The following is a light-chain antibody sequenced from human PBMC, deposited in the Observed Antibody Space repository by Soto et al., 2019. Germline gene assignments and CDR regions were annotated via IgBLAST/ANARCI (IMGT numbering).Light chain of an antibody. CDR2: DAS. CDR3: QQYTDYSRT. V-gene: IGKV1-5*01. J-gene: IGKJ1*01. Sequence: DIQMTQSPSSLSASMGDRVTIACRASQSISSRLAWYQLKPGKVPKLLISDASTLERGVPTTFSGSGSGTKFTLTISTLQPDDFATYYCQQYTDYSRTFGQGTKVDIK. CDR1: QSISSR.